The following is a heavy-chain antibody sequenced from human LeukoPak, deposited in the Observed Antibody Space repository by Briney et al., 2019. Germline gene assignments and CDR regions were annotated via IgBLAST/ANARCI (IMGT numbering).Heavy chain of an antibody. V-gene: IGHV4-38-2*02. CDR3: ASEVLYYDILTGYFDY. CDR2: IYHSGST. D-gene: IGHD3-9*01. Sequence: SETLPLTCTVSGYSISSGYYWGWIRQPPGKGLEWIGSIYHSGSTYYNPSLKSRVTISVDTSKNQFSLKLSSVTAADTAVYYCASEVLYYDILTGYFDYWGQGTLVTVSS. CDR1: GYSISSGYY. J-gene: IGHJ4*02.